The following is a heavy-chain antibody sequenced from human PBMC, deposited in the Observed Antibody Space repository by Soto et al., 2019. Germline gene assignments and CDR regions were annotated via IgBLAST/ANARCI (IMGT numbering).Heavy chain of an antibody. J-gene: IGHJ5*02. D-gene: IGHD4-17*01. Sequence: ASVKASCKASGYTFTSYDINWVRQATGQGLEWMGWMNPNSGNTGYAQKFQGRVTMTRNTSISTAYMELSSLRSEDTAVYYCAREGHSATVVTQDGWWFDPWGQGTLVTVSS. V-gene: IGHV1-8*01. CDR2: MNPNSGNT. CDR1: GYTFTSYD. CDR3: AREGHSATVVTQDGWWFDP.